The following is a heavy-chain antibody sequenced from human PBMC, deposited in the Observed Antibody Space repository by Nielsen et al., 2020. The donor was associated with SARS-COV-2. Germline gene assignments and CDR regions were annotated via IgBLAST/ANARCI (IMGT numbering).Heavy chain of an antibody. V-gene: IGHV3-9*01. J-gene: IGHJ4*02. CDR3: AKGYSSSWSTFDY. CDR2: ISWNSGTI. D-gene: IGHD6-13*01. CDR1: GFTFHDYA. Sequence: SLKISCAASGFTFHDYAMHWVRQAPGKGLEWVSSISWNSGTIVYADSVKGRFTISRDNRQNSLYLQMNSLRAEDTALYYCAKGYSSSWSTFDYWGRGTLVTVSS.